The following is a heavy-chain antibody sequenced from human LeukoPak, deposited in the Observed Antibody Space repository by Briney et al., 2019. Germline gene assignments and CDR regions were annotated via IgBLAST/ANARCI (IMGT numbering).Heavy chain of an antibody. D-gene: IGHD6-13*01. V-gene: IGHV1-3*01. CDR3: ARGPRAAADDY. J-gene: IGHJ4*02. CDR1: GYTFINYA. CDR2: INAVNGNT. Sequence: GASVKVSCKASGYTFINYAINWGRQAPGQRLEWVGWINAVNGNTKYSPKFQGSVSITRDTSASTAYMELSSLTSEDTAVYYCARGPRAAADDYWGQGTLVTVSS.